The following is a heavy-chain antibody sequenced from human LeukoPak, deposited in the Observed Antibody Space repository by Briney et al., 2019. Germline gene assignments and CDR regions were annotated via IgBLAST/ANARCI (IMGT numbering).Heavy chain of an antibody. CDR3: ARDQPGTYTLSST. D-gene: IGHD6-19*01. V-gene: IGHV3-48*03. Sequence: PGGSLRLSCAASGFTFSSYEMNWVRQAPGKGLEWVSYISSSGSTIYYTDSVKGRFTISRDNAKNSLYLQMNSLRAEDTAVYYCARDQPGTYTLSSTWGQGTLVTVSS. J-gene: IGHJ5*02. CDR1: GFTFSSYE. CDR2: ISSSGSTI.